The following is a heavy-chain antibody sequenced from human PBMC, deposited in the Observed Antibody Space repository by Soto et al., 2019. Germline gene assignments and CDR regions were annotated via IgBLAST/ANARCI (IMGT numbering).Heavy chain of an antibody. J-gene: IGHJ4*02. D-gene: IGHD2-15*01. CDR1: GFTFDDYA. Sequence: EVQLVESGGGLVQPGRSLRLSCAASGFTFDDYAMHWVRQAPGKGLEWVSGISWNSGSIGYADSVKGRFTISRDNAKNSLYLQMNSLRAEDTALYYCAKDTRALLVDATIDYWGQGTLVTVSS. V-gene: IGHV3-9*01. CDR2: ISWNSGSI. CDR3: AKDTRALLVDATIDY.